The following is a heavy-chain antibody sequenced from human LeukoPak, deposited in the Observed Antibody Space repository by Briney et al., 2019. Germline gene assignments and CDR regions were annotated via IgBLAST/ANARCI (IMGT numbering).Heavy chain of an antibody. CDR3: AREIAVAVHGYFDY. Sequence: SETLSLTCAVYGGSFSGYYWSWIRQPPGKGLEWIGEINHSGSTNYNPPLKSRVTISVDTSKNQFSLKLSSVTAADTAVYYCAREIAVAVHGYFDYWGQGTLVTVSS. V-gene: IGHV4-34*01. CDR1: GGSFSGYY. D-gene: IGHD6-19*01. J-gene: IGHJ4*02. CDR2: INHSGST.